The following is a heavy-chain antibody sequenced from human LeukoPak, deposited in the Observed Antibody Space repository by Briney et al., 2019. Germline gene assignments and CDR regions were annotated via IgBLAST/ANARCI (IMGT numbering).Heavy chain of an antibody. CDR3: VRSRGDYGDYVVEP. D-gene: IGHD4-17*01. CDR2: IYTSGST. J-gene: IGHJ5*02. CDR1: GGSISSYY. Sequence: SETLSLTCTVSGGSISSYYWSWIRQPAGKGLEWIGRIYTSGSTNYNPSLKSRVTMSVDTSKNQFSLKLSSVTAADTAVYYCVRSRGDYGDYVVEPWGQGTLVTVSS. V-gene: IGHV4-4*07.